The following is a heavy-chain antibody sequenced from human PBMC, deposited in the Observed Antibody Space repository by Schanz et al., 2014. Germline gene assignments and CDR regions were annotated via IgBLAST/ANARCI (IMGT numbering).Heavy chain of an antibody. Sequence: VQLVESGGGVVQPGRSLRLSCAASEFTFSTDAMSWVRQAPGKGLEWVSYVSSSSSYTHYADSVKGRFTISRDSSKNTLYLQMNSLRPEDTAIYYCAKNQYDDVDLSSFYFDFWGQGPLVTVSS. D-gene: IGHD3-10*02. CDR3: AKNQYDDVDLSSFYFDF. V-gene: IGHV3-21*05. CDR1: EFTFSTDA. J-gene: IGHJ4*02. CDR2: VSSSSSYT.